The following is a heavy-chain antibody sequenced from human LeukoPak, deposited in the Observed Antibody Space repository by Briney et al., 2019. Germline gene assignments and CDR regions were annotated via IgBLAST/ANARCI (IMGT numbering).Heavy chain of an antibody. CDR1: GFTFSNYE. CDR2: ISSSGSTI. CDR3: AKGPRALEHYTHLFDY. J-gene: IGHJ4*02. V-gene: IGHV3-48*03. Sequence: GGSLRLSCASSGFTFSNYEMNWVRQAPGKGLEWVSYISSSGSTIYYADSVKGRFTVSRDNAKNSLYLQMNSLRAEDTAICYCAKGPRALEHYTHLFDYWGQGTLVTVSS. D-gene: IGHD1/OR15-1a*01.